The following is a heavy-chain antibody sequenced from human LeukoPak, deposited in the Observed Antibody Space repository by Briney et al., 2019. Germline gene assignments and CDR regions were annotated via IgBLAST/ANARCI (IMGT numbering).Heavy chain of an antibody. D-gene: IGHD5-12*01. V-gene: IGHV3-23*01. Sequence: PGGSLRLSCAASRFTFNSYAMSWVRQAPGKGLEWVSVVGGSNGITFYVGSVKGRFTISRDNFKDTLYLQMNSLRAEDTAVYYCARNENSGWGYFDYWGQGTLVTVSS. CDR2: VGGSNGIT. CDR3: ARNENSGWGYFDY. J-gene: IGHJ4*02. CDR1: RFTFNSYA.